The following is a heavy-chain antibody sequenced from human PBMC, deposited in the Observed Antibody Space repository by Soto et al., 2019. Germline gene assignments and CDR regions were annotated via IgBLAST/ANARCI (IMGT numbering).Heavy chain of an antibody. CDR2: IIPIFGTA. CDR1: GGTFSSYA. J-gene: IGHJ6*02. D-gene: IGHD5-12*01. V-gene: IGHV1-69*12. CDR3: ARDDNRGDSGYDPDYYYGMDV. Sequence: QVQLVQSGAEVKKPGSSVKVSCKASGGTFSSYAISWVRQAPGQGLEWMGGIIPIFGTANQVRKFQGRVTITADESTSRAYMELSSLRSEETAVYYCARDDNRGDSGYDPDYYYGMDVWGQGTTVTVSS.